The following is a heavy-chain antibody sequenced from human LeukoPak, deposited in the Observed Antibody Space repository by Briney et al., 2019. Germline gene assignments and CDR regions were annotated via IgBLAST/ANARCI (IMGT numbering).Heavy chain of an antibody. CDR1: GGSFSGYY. V-gene: IGHV4-34*01. J-gene: IGHJ3*02. CDR3: ARGGSGVHDSSGSGLGAFDI. Sequence: PSETLSLTCAVYGGSFSGYYWSWIRQPPGKGLEWIGEINRSGSTNYNPSLKSRVTISVDTSKNQFSLKLSSVTAADTAVYYCARGGSGVHDSSGSGLGAFDIWGQGTMVTVSS. D-gene: IGHD3-22*01. CDR2: INRSGST.